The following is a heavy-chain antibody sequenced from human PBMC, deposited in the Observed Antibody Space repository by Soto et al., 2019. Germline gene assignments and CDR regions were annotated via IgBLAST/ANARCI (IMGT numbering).Heavy chain of an antibody. D-gene: IGHD3-9*01. CDR1: GYTLTELS. V-gene: IGHV1-24*01. CDR3: ATEACVLTGYFLSCWFDP. Sequence: ASVKVSCKVSGYTLTELSMHWVRQAPGKGLEWMGGFDPDDGETIYAQKFQGRVTMTEDTSTDTAYMELSSLRSEDTAVYYCATEACVLTGYFLSCWFDPWGRGTLVTVSS. CDR2: FDPDDGET. J-gene: IGHJ5*02.